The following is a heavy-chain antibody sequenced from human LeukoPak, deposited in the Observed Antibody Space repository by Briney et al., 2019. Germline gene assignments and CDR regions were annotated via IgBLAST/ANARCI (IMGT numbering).Heavy chain of an antibody. J-gene: IGHJ3*02. CDR2: IYHSGST. CDR1: GGSISSYY. D-gene: IGHD2-15*01. CDR3: ARDDAYCSGGTCYPGAFDI. Sequence: PSETLSLTCTVSGGSISSYYWSWIRQPPGKGLEWIGYIYHSGSTNYNPSLKSRVSISVDTSNNQFSLKLSSVTAADTAVYYCARDDAYCSGGTCYPGAFDIWGQGTMVTVSS. V-gene: IGHV4-59*12.